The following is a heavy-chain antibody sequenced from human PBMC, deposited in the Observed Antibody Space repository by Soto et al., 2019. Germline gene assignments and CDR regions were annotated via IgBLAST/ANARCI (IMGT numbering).Heavy chain of an antibody. CDR3: ARSVYGGKGFDY. J-gene: IGHJ4*02. Sequence: PSETLSLTCAVYVGSFSGYYWSWIRQPPGKGLEWIGEINHSGSTNYNPSLKSRVTISVDTSKNQFSLKLSSVTAADTAVYYCARSVYGGKGFDYWGQGTLVTVSS. CDR1: VGSFSGYY. D-gene: IGHD4-17*01. V-gene: IGHV4-34*01. CDR2: INHSGST.